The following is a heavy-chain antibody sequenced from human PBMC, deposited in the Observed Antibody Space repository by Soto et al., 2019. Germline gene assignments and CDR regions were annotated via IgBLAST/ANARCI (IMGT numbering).Heavy chain of an antibody. CDR2: IWYDGSNK. J-gene: IGHJ4*02. V-gene: IGHV3-33*01. D-gene: IGHD3-10*01. CDR1: GFTFSSYG. CDR3: ARDQLGLLWFGAPDY. Sequence: PGGSLRLSCAASGFTFSSYGMHWVRQAPGKGLEWVAVIWYDGSNKYYADSVKGRFTISRDNSKNTLFLQMNSLRAEDTAVYYCARDQLGLLWFGAPDYWGQGTLVTVSS.